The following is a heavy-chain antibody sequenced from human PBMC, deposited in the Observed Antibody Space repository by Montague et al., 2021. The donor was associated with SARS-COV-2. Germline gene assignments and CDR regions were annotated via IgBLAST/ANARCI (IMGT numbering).Heavy chain of an antibody. D-gene: IGHD3-22*01. CDR1: GASVRSGNSY. J-gene: IGHJ1*01. CDR3: ARIVYESAGYYYIYPD. CDR2: ITYSGSN. Sequence: SETLSLTCTVSGASVRSGNSYWNWIRQPPGQGLEWNGYITYSGSNNYSPSLKIRVTISVDTSKNQLSLKVISATAAATAVYYCARIVYESAGYYYIYPDWGQGTLVTVSS. V-gene: IGHV4-61*01.